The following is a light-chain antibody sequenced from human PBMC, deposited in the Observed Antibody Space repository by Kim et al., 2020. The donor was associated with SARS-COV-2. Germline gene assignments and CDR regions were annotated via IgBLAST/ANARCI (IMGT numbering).Light chain of an antibody. J-gene: IGKJ2*01. CDR1: QSVRNNY. Sequence: EIVLTQSPGTLSLSPGERATLSCRASQSVRNNYLAWYQQKPGQAHRLLIYGASSRATGIPDRFSATGSGTDFTLTISRLEPEDSAVYYWQQYGSAPNTFAQGTKLEI. CDR2: GAS. CDR3: QQYGSAPNT. V-gene: IGKV3-20*01.